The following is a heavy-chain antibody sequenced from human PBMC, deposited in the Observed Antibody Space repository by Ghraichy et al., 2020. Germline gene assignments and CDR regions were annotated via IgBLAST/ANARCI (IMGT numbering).Heavy chain of an antibody. J-gene: IGHJ4*02. Sequence: GGSLRLSCAASGFTFGIYIMHWVRQAPGKGLEYVSAISGDGGATYYADSVKDRFTISRDNSRNTLYLHMGSLRAEDMAVYYCARSAGITGAPGGYFDSWGQGTLVTVSS. CDR2: ISGDGGAT. D-gene: IGHD1-20*01. V-gene: IGHV3-64*02. CDR1: GFTFGIYI. CDR3: ARSAGITGAPGGYFDS.